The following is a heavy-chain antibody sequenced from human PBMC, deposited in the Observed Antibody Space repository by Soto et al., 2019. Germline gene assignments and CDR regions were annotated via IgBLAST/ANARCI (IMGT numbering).Heavy chain of an antibody. CDR1: RFTFSSYN. V-gene: IGHV3-30*01. D-gene: IGHD6-13*01. CDR3: ARGAAGILSYSYYGMDV. J-gene: IGHJ6*02. CDR2: ISLDGSDK. Sequence: QVYLVESGGGVVQPGRSLRLSCAASRFTFSSYNMHWVRQAPGKGLDWVAIISLDGSDKFYADSVKGRFTISRDNSKNPLSLQMNSLRADDTAVYFCARGAAGILSYSYYGMDVWGQGTTVTVSS.